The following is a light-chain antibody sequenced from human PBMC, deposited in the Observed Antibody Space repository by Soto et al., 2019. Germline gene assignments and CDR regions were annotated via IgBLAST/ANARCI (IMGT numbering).Light chain of an antibody. CDR3: QSYDSSLSAWV. J-gene: IGLJ3*02. V-gene: IGLV1-40*01. CDR2: DNN. Sequence: QSVLTQPPSVSGAPGQRVTISCTGSSSNIGAGYDVHWYQQLPGTAPKLLIYDNNDRPTGVPDRFSGSKSGTSASLAITGLQAEVEADYYCQSYDSSLSAWVFGGVTHLTVL. CDR1: SSNIGAGYD.